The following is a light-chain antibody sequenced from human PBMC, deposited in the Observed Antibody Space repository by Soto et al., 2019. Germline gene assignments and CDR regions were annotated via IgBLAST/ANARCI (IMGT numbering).Light chain of an antibody. Sequence: QSVLTQPPSVSAAPGQRVAISCSGGSSDIGNNYVSWYQQFPGTAPKLLIYDNNRRPSGIPDRFSGSKSGTSATLGITGLQSGDEADYYCGTWDASRNCVFGGGTKLTVL. CDR3: GTWDASRNCV. CDR1: SSDIGNNY. V-gene: IGLV1-51*01. CDR2: DNN. J-gene: IGLJ3*02.